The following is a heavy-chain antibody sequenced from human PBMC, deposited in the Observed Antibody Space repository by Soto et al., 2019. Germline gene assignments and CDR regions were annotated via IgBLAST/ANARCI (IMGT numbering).Heavy chain of an antibody. D-gene: IGHD6-19*01. CDR3: ARHQIAVAVIDVSDI. CDR2: IIPIFRTA. CDR1: GDTFSSYA. Sequence: QVQLVQSGAEVKKPGSSVKVSCKASGDTFSSYAISWVRQAPGQGLEWMGGIIPIFRTASSAQRFLGRVTITADESTNTAYMELSSLRSEDTALYYCARHQIAVAVIDVSDIWGQGTMVNVSS. J-gene: IGHJ3*02. V-gene: IGHV1-69*01.